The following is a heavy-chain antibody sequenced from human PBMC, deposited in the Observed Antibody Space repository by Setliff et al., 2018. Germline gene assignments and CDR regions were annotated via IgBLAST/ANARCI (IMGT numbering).Heavy chain of an antibody. V-gene: IGHV1-2*04. CDR2: INPNSGGT. CDR1: GYTFTSHY. J-gene: IGHJ4*02. D-gene: IGHD3-22*01. CDR3: ARGEAMIVEQTDFDY. Sequence: ASVKVSCKASGYTFTSHYMHWVRQAPGQGLEWMGWINPNSGGTNYAQKFQGWVTMTRDTSISTAYMELGRLRSDDTAVYYCARGEAMIVEQTDFDYWGQGTLVTVSS.